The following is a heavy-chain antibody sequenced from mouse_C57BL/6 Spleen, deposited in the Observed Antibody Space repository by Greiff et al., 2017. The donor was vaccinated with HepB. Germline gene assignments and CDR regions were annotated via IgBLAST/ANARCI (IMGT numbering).Heavy chain of an antibody. V-gene: IGHV1-54*01. Sequence: VQLQQSGAELVRPGTSVKVSCKASGYAFTNYLIEWVKQRPGQGLEWIGVINPGSGGTNYNEKFKGKATLTEDKSSSTAYMQLSSLTSEDSAVYFCARSYDYDGYAMDYWGQGTSVTVSS. CDR1: GYAFTNYL. J-gene: IGHJ4*01. CDR3: ARSYDYDGYAMDY. CDR2: INPGSGGT. D-gene: IGHD2-4*01.